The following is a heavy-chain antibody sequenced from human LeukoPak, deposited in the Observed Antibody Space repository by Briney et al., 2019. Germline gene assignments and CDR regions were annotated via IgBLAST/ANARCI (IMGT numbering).Heavy chain of an antibody. V-gene: IGHV3-48*02. J-gene: IGHJ4*02. CDR1: GFTFSSYS. D-gene: IGHD3-22*01. CDR2: ISGRTGTM. Sequence: GGSLRLSCAAAGFTFSSYSMNWVRQAPGKGLEWISYISGRTGTMYYADSVQGRFTISRDNAKNSLYLQLNSLRDEDMAVYYCARDRSPYTTSAYYLDYWGQGTLVTVSS. CDR3: ARDRSPYTTSAYYLDY.